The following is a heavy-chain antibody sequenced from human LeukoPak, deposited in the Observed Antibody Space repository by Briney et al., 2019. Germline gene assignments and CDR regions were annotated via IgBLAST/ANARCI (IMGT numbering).Heavy chain of an antibody. J-gene: IGHJ3*02. CDR1: GFTVRSNY. D-gene: IGHD1-26*01. V-gene: IGHV3-53*01. Sequence: GGSLRLSCAASGFTVRSNYISWVRRAPGKGLEWVSEIYSDASTYYAASVKGRFSISRDNSKNTVYLQMSSLRAEDTAVYYCARELREHGVFDIWGQGTMVTVSS. CDR2: IYSDAST. CDR3: ARELREHGVFDI.